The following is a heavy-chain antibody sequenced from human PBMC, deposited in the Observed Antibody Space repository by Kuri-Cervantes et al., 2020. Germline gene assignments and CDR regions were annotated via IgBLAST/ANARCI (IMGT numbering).Heavy chain of an antibody. Sequence: GGSLRLSCAASGFTSSSYAMHWVRQAPGKGLEWVAVISYSGSNKYYADSVKGRFTISRDKSKNTLSLQMNSLRAEDTAVYYCARDSARLGELSFFDYWGQGTLVTVSS. CDR3: ARDSARLGELSFFDY. CDR2: ISYSGSNK. D-gene: IGHD3-16*02. V-gene: IGHV3-30-3*01. J-gene: IGHJ4*02. CDR1: GFTSSSYA.